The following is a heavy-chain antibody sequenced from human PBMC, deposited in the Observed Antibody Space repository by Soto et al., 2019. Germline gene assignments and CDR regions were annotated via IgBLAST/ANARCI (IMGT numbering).Heavy chain of an antibody. D-gene: IGHD3-22*01. J-gene: IGHJ3*02. CDR1: GFTFSSHW. CDR3: ARGDYYDSSGTFSDAFVT. CDR2: IKPDGSEK. V-gene: IGHV3-7*04. Sequence: AGGSLRLSCAASGFTFSSHWMSWVRQAPGKGLEWVANIKPDGSEKWYVDSVKGRFTISRDNAKNSLYLQMNSLRAEDTAVYYCARGDYYDSSGTFSDAFVTWRHGTLVTVSS.